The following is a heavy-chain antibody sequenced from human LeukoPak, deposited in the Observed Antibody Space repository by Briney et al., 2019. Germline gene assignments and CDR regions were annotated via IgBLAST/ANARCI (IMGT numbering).Heavy chain of an antibody. CDR2: IYYSGST. V-gene: IGHV4-59*08. D-gene: IGHD5-18*01. CDR3: AGGGYSYGPIDY. Sequence: SETLSHTCTVSGGSISSYYWSWIRQPPGKGPVWIGYIYYSGSTNYNPSLKSRVTISVDTSKNQFSLKLSSVTAADTAVYYCAGGGYSYGPIDYWGQGTLVTVSS. CDR1: GGSISSYY. J-gene: IGHJ4*02.